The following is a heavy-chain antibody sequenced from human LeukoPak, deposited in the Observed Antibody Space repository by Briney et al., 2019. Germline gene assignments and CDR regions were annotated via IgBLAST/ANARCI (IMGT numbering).Heavy chain of an antibody. CDR2: ISGSGGST. Sequence: GGSLRLSCAASGFIFSNYAMSWVRQAPGKGLEWVSSISGSGGSTYYADSVKGRFAISRDNSKHTLNPQMNSLRVEDTAVYYCAKAYCSSTNCFADYWGQGTLVTVSS. J-gene: IGHJ4*02. CDR3: AKAYCSSTNCFADY. D-gene: IGHD2-2*01. V-gene: IGHV3-23*01. CDR1: GFIFSNYA.